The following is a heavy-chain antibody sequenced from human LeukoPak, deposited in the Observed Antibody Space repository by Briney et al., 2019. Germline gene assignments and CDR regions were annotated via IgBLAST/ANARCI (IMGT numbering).Heavy chain of an antibody. CDR3: AKESGKFDY. CDR2: ISADGGST. J-gene: IGHJ4*02. V-gene: IGHV3-43*02. CDR1: GLNFDDSA. Sequence: GGSLRLSCVASGLNFDDSAMHWVRQAPGKGLEWVSLISADGGSTFSADSVEGRFSISRDNSKNSLYLQMNSLRSEDTAMYYCAKESGKFDYWGQGTLVAVSS.